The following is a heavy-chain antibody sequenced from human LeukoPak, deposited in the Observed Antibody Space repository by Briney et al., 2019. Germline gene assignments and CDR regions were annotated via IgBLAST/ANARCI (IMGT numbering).Heavy chain of an antibody. V-gene: IGHV3-53*01. CDR1: GFTVSSSY. J-gene: IGHJ4*02. Sequence: GGSLRLSCAASGFTVSSSYMSWVRQAPGKGLEWVSVIYSGGSTYYADSVKGRFTISRDNSKNTLYLQMNSLRAEDTAVYYCARDSLSLDYFDYWGQGTLVTVSS. D-gene: IGHD3-10*01. CDR3: ARDSLSLDYFDY. CDR2: IYSGGST.